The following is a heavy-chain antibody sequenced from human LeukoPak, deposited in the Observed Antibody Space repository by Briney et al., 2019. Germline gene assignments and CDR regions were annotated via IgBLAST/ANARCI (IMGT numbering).Heavy chain of an antibody. V-gene: IGHV3-7*01. D-gene: IGHD3-3*01. J-gene: IGHJ4*02. CDR2: IKQDGSEK. Sequence: GGSLRLSCAPSGFTFSSYWMSWVRQAPGKGLEWVANIKQDGSEKYYVDSVKGRFTTSRDNAKNSLYLQMNSLRAEDTAVYYCARGRDDFWSGYSYYFDYWGQGTLVTVSS. CDR1: GFTFSSYW. CDR3: ARGRDDFWSGYSYYFDY.